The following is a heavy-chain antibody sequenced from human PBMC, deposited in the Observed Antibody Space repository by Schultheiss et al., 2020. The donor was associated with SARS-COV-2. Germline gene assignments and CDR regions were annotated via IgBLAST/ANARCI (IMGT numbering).Heavy chain of an antibody. Sequence: SETLSLTCTVSGGSISRSTDHWGWIRQPPGKGLEWIGNIYYSGSTYYNPSLKSRVTISVDTSKNQFSLKLSSVTAADTAVYYCARGGYSYGSIPFDYWGQGTLVTVSS. J-gene: IGHJ4*02. CDR3: ARGGYSYGSIPFDY. V-gene: IGHV4-39*07. CDR1: GGSISRSTDH. CDR2: IYYSGST. D-gene: IGHD5-18*01.